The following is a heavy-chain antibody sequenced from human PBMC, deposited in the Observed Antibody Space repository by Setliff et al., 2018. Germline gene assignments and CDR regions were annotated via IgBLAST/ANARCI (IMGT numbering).Heavy chain of an antibody. D-gene: IGHD2-8*01. Sequence: ASVKVSCKASGYTFTIYGINWVRQAPGQGLEWMGWISAYTGNTNYAQKLQGRVSMTTDTSTSTAYMELRSLTSDDTAVYYCSRLVRYCTTTTCQRASGAEFWGQGTLVTVSS. V-gene: IGHV1-18*01. CDR1: GYTFTIYG. CDR3: SRLVRYCTTTTCQRASGAEF. CDR2: ISAYTGNT. J-gene: IGHJ4*02.